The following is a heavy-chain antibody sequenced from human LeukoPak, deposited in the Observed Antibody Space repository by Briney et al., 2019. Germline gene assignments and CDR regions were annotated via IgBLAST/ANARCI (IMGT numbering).Heavy chain of an antibody. V-gene: IGHV1-46*01. Sequence: ASVKVSCKASGYTFTTDYIHWVRQAPGQGLEWMGIMNPSGGSTTYAQKFQGRVIMTGDTSTSTVYMELRSLRSEDTAVYYCARAGGSGSYYGHDYYYYYYMDVWGQGTTVTVSS. CDR2: MNPSGGST. CDR1: GYTFTTDY. D-gene: IGHD3-10*01. J-gene: IGHJ6*03. CDR3: ARAGGSGSYYGHDYYYYYYMDV.